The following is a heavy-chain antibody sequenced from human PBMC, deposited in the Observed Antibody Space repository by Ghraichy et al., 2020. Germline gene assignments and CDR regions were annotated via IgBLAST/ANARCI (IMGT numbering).Heavy chain of an antibody. CDR3: ARTTNYYDSFFDAFDI. Sequence: SGPTLVKPTQTLTLTCTFSGFSLSTSRMCVSWIRQPPGKALEWLALIDWDDDKYYSTSLKTRLTISKDTSKNQVVLTMTNMDPVDTATYYCARTTNYYDSFFDAFDIWGQGTMVTVSS. CDR1: GFSLSTSRMC. CDR2: IDWDDDK. V-gene: IGHV2-70*01. D-gene: IGHD3-22*01. J-gene: IGHJ3*02.